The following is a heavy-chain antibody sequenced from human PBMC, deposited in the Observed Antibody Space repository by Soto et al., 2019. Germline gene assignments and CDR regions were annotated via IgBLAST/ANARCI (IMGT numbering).Heavy chain of an antibody. Sequence: QVQLVESGGGLVKPGGSLRLSCAASGFTNSDYYMSWIRQAPGKGLEWVSYISSSSSYTNYADSVKGRFTISRDNAKNSLYLQMNSLRAEDTAVYYCARIIAAAGGRRYFDLWGRGTLVTVSS. D-gene: IGHD6-13*01. V-gene: IGHV3-11*05. J-gene: IGHJ2*01. CDR2: ISSSSSYT. CDR3: ARIIAAAGGRRYFDL. CDR1: GFTNSDYY.